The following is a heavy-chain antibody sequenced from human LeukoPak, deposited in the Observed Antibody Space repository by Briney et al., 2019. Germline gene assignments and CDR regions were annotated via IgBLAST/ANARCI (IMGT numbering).Heavy chain of an antibody. CDR3: ARAGGSVGWYGTIDS. CDR1: GGSISSGSYY. CDR2: LYTRGTA. Sequence: PSETLSLTCTVSGGSISSGSYYWTWIRQPAGKGLEWIGHLYTRGTASYNPSLQSRVTMSADTSKHQFSLRLTSVTAADTAVYSCARAGGSVGWYGTIDSWGQGTLVTVSS. J-gene: IGHJ4*02. D-gene: IGHD6-19*01. V-gene: IGHV4-61*09.